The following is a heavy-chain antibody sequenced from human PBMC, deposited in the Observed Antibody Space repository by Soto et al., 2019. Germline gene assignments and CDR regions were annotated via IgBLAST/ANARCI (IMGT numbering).Heavy chain of an antibody. CDR3: ARPLQLAVSGFDP. V-gene: IGHV4-39*01. CDR2: IHYRANS. Sequence: SETLSLTCAVSGDSISSSSYYWAWIRQPPGRGLEWIGSIHYRANSYYSPSLKSRITISVDTSKNQISLRLSSVTAADTAVYYCARPLQLAVSGFDPWGQGTLVTVSS. J-gene: IGHJ5*02. CDR1: GDSISSSSYY. D-gene: IGHD3-3*02.